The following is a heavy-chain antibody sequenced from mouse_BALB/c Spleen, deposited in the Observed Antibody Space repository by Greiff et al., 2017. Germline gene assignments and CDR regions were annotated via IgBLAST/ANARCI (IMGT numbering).Heavy chain of an antibody. V-gene: IGHV5-12-2*01. CDR1: GFTFSSYT. Sequence: EVMLVESGGGLVQPGGSLKLSCAASGFTFSSYTMSWVRQTPEKRLEWVAYISNGGGSTYYPDTVKGRFTLSRDNAKNTLYLQMRSLKSEDTAMYYCARHFYAMDYWGQGTSVTVSS. J-gene: IGHJ4*01. CDR2: ISNGGGST. CDR3: ARHFYAMDY.